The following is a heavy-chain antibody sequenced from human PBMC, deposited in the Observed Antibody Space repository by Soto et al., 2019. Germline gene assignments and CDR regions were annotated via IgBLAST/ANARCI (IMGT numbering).Heavy chain of an antibody. CDR1: GFTFSSYA. V-gene: IGHV3-23*01. Sequence: PGGSLRLSCAASGFTFSSYAMSWVRQAPGKGLEWVSATSVSGGSTYFADSVKGRFTISRDSSKNTLYLQMNSLRAEDTAVYYCASLNLGGADYYYGMDVWGQGTTVTVSS. D-gene: IGHD3-16*01. CDR3: ASLNLGGADYYYGMDV. J-gene: IGHJ6*02. CDR2: TSVSGGST.